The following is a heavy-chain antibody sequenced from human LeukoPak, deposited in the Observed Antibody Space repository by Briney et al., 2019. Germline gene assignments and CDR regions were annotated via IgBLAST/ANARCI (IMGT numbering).Heavy chain of an antibody. J-gene: IGHJ5*02. CDR1: GGSFSGYY. CDR3: ARLYSNYVTNWFDP. V-gene: IGHV4-34*01. Sequence: SETLSLTCAVYGGSFSGYYWSWIRQPPGKGLEWIGEINHSGSTNYNPSLKSRVTIPVDTSKNQFSLKLSSVTAADTAVYYCARLYSNYVTNWFDPWGQGTLVTVSS. D-gene: IGHD4-11*01. CDR2: INHSGST.